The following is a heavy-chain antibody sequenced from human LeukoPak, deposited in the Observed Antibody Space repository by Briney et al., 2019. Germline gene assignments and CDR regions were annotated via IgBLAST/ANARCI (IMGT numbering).Heavy chain of an antibody. CDR3: ARFLARRGAFDI. CDR1: GGSISIYR. Sequence: SETLSLTCTLSGGSISIYRWSWIRQPAGKGLEWFGYIYYSGTTYYNPSLKSRFVISVDTSKNQFSLKLSSVTAADTAVYYCARFLARRGAFDIWGQGTMVTVSS. D-gene: IGHD1-14*01. J-gene: IGHJ3*02. V-gene: IGHV4-59*12. CDR2: IYYSGTT.